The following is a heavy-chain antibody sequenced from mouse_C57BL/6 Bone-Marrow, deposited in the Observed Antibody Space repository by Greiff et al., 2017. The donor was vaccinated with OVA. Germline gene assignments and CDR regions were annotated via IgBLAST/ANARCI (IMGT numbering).Heavy chain of an antibody. CDR3: ARGWLGYYFDY. CDR1: GYSFTGYY. V-gene: IGHV1-42*01. J-gene: IGHJ2*01. Sequence: VQLKESGPELVKPGASVKISCKASGYSFTGYYMNWVKQSPEKSLEWIGEINPSTGGTTYNQKFKAKATLTVDTSSSTAYMQLESLTSEDSAVYYCARGWLGYYFDYWGQGTTLTVSS. CDR2: INPSTGGT. D-gene: IGHD2-3*01.